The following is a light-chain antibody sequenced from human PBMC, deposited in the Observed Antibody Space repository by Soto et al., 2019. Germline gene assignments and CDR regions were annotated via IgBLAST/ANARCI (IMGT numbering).Light chain of an antibody. CDR3: AAWDDSLNGVV. CDR1: SSNIGSKT. J-gene: IGLJ2*01. CDR2: SNN. Sequence: QAVVTQPPSASGTPGQRVTISCSGSSSNIGSKTVNWYQQLPGTAPKLLIYSNNHRPSGVPDRFSGSKSGTSASLAISGLQSEDEADYYCAAWDDSLNGVVFGGGTKLTVL. V-gene: IGLV1-44*01.